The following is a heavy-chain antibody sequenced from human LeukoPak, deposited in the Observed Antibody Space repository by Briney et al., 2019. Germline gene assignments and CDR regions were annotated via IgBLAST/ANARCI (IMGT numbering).Heavy chain of an antibody. D-gene: IGHD2-2*01. CDR1: GGTFSSYA. CDR2: IIPIFGTA. J-gene: IGHJ6*03. CDR3: ARDRGPKVPADSGGYYYYMDV. Sequence: SVKVCCKASGGTFSSYAISWVRQAPGQGLEWMGGIIPIFGTANYAQKFQGRVTITTDESTSTAYMELSSLRSEDTAVYYCARDRGPKVPADSGGYYYYMDVWGKGTTVTVSS. V-gene: IGHV1-69*05.